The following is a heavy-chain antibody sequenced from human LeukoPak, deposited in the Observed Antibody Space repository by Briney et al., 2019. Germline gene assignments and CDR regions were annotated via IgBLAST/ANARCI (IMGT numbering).Heavy chain of an antibody. V-gene: IGHV1-69*05. J-gene: IGHJ3*02. D-gene: IGHD5-18*01. CDR2: IIPIFGTA. CDR3: ARDLTAMVTGAFDI. CDR1: GGTFSSYA. Sequence: SVKVSCKASGGTFSSYAISWVRQAPGQGLEWMGGIIPIFGTANYAQKFQGRVTITTDESTSTAYMELSSLRSEDAAVYYCARDLTAMVTGAFDIWGQGTMVTVSS.